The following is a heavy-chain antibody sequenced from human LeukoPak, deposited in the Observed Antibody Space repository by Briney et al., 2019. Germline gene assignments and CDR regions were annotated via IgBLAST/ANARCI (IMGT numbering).Heavy chain of an antibody. D-gene: IGHD6-13*01. Sequence: PGGSLTLSCAASGFTFSSYAMSWVRQAPGKGLEWVSAISGSGGSTYYADSVKGRFTISRDNSKNTLYLQMNSLRAEDTAVYSCAKSYSSSVYYGMDVWGQGTTVTVSS. CDR1: GFTFSSYA. CDR2: ISGSGGST. V-gene: IGHV3-23*01. J-gene: IGHJ6*02. CDR3: AKSYSSSVYYGMDV.